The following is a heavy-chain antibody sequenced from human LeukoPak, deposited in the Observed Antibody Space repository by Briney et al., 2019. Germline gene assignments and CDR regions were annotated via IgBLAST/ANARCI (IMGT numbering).Heavy chain of an antibody. CDR2: IIPILGIA. Sequence: SVKVSCKASGGTFSSYAISWVRQAAGQGLEWMGRIIPILGIANYAQKFQGRVTITADKSTSTAYMELSSLRSEDTAVYYCARDSRRIVVVPAATEFDPWGQGTLVTVSS. CDR3: ARDSRRIVVVPAATEFDP. D-gene: IGHD2-2*01. J-gene: IGHJ5*02. CDR1: GGTFSSYA. V-gene: IGHV1-69*04.